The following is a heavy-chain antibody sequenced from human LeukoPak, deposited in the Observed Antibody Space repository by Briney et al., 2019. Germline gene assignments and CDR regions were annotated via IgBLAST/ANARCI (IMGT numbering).Heavy chain of an antibody. CDR3: ARGPKRGPHYYDSSGYYYFDY. D-gene: IGHD3-22*01. CDR2: INHSGST. V-gene: IGHV4-34*01. J-gene: IGHJ4*02. Sequence: PSETLSLTCTVSGGSISSYYWSWIRQPPGKGLEWIGEINHSGSTNYNPSLKSRVTISVDTSKNQFSLKLSSVTAADTAVYYCARGPKRGPHYYDSSGYYYFDYWGQGTLVTVSS. CDR1: GGSISSYY.